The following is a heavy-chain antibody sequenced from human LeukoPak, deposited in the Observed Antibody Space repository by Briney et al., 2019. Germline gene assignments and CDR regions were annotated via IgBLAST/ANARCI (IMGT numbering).Heavy chain of an antibody. J-gene: IGHJ4*02. CDR3: ARGTGGWVTYFDY. D-gene: IGHD5-12*01. Sequence: GSLRLSCAASGFTFSNAWMSWVRQPPGKGLEWIGEIYHTGTSDYNPSLKSRVTISVDKSKNQVSLKLTSVTAADTAVYYCARGTGGWVTYFDYWGQGTLVTVSS. CDR1: GFTFSNAW. V-gene: IGHV4-4*02. CDR2: IYHTGTS.